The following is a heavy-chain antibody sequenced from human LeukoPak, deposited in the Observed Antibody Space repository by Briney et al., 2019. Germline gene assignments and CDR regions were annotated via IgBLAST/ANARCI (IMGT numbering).Heavy chain of an antibody. V-gene: IGHV3-30-3*01. CDR1: GFTFSSYS. CDR3: ARAQQAAMAPFGMDV. D-gene: IGHD5-18*01. Sequence: PGGSLRLSCAASGFTFSSYSMHWVRQAPGTGLEWVAVISYDGSNKYYADSVKGRFTISRDNTKNTLYLQMNSLRAEDTSVYYCARAQQAAMAPFGMDVWGQGTTVTVSS. CDR2: ISYDGSNK. J-gene: IGHJ6*02.